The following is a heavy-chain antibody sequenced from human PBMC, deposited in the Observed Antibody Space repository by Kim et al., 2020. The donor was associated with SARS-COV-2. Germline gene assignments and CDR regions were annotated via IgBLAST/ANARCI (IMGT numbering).Heavy chain of an antibody. D-gene: IGHD3-16*01. CDR2: IHQSGSP. Sequence: SETLSLTCAVYTGSFSGHYWSWIRQPPGKGLEWIGEIHQSGSPNYNPSLKSRVTISIDTSKNQFSLKLSSVTAAATAFYYCARGRAGVVQYPILGLGPHYDYVIMDLGGRGTTFTVYS. CDR1: TGSFSGHY. CDR3: ARGRAGVVQYPILGLGPHYDYVIMDL. J-gene: IGHJ6*02. V-gene: IGHV4-34*01.